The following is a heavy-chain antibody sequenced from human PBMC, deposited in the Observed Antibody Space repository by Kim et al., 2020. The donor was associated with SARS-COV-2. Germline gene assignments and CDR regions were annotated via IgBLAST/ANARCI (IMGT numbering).Heavy chain of an antibody. J-gene: IGHJ3*02. Sequence: GGSLRLSCAASGFTFSSYDMSWVRQAPGKGLEWVSAISGSGGSTYYADSVKGRFTISRDNSKNTLYLQMNSLRAEDTAVYYCAKTMVRGVIIGAFEIWGQGTMVTVSS. V-gene: IGHV3-23*01. D-gene: IGHD3-10*01. CDR3: AKTMVRGVIIGAFEI. CDR1: GFTFSSYD. CDR2: ISGSGGST.